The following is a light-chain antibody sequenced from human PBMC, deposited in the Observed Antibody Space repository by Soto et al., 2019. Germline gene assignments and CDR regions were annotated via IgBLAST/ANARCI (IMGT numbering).Light chain of an antibody. CDR3: AAWDDSLYGDVV. Sequence: QSVLTQPPSASGTPGQRVTISCSGSSSNIGSNSVNWYQQVPGTAPKLLIYSTNQRPSGVSDRFAGSKSDTSASLAIRGPQSEDGPDYYCAAWDDSLYGDVVFGGGTKLTVL. CDR2: STN. J-gene: IGLJ2*01. CDR1: SSNIGSNS. V-gene: IGLV1-44*01.